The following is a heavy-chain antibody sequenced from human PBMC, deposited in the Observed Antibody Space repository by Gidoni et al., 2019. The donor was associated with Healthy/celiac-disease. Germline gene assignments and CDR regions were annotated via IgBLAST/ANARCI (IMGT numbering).Heavy chain of an antibody. V-gene: IGHV3-21*01. CDR3: ARVWNYAYNWFDP. Sequence: EVQLVESGGGLVKPGGSLSLTCAASGFTFSSYSMNWVRQAPGKGLEWVSSISSSSSYVYYADSVKGRFTISRDNAKNSLYLQMNSLRAEDTAVYYCARVWNYAYNWFDPWGQGTLVTVSS. J-gene: IGHJ5*02. CDR2: ISSSSSYV. CDR1: GFTFSSYS. D-gene: IGHD1-7*01.